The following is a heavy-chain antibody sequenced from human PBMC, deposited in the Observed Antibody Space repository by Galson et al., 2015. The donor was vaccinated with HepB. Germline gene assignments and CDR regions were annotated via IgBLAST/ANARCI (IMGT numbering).Heavy chain of an antibody. CDR3: ARAPTVTRSYWFDH. Sequence: ETLSLTCAVYGGSFSGYYWSWIRQPPGKGLEWIGEINHSGSTNYNPSLKSRVTISVDTSKNQFSLKLSSVTAADTAVYYCARAPTVTRSYWFDHWGQGTLVTVSS. V-gene: IGHV4-34*01. J-gene: IGHJ5*02. CDR2: INHSGST. CDR1: GGSFSGYY. D-gene: IGHD4-17*01.